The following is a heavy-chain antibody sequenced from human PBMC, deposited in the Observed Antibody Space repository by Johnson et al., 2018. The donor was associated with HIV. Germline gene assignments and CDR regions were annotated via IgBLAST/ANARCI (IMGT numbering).Heavy chain of an antibody. CDR1: GFTVSGNY. CDR2: IYSGGST. J-gene: IGHJ3*02. CDR3: LRYPHYYDSNDAFDI. D-gene: IGHD3-22*01. V-gene: IGHV3-66*01. Sequence: EVQLVESGGGLVQPGGSLRLSCVASGFTVSGNYMSWVRQAPGKGLEWVAVIYSGGSTYYADSVKGRYTISRDNSKKPLYLQINSLRAEDTAVYYCLRYPHYYDSNDAFDIWGQGTMVTVSS.